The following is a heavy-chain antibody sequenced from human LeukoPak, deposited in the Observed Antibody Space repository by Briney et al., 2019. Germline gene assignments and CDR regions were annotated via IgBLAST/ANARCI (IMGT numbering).Heavy chain of an antibody. CDR2: MNPNSGNT. D-gene: IGHD3-16*02. Sequence: ASVKVSCKASGYTFTSYDINWVRQATGQGLEWMGWMNPNSGNTGYAQKFQGRVTMTRNTSISTAYMELSSLRSEDTAVYYCARGIGYYDYIWGSYRYSYFDYWGQGTLVTVSS. CDR3: ARGIGYYDYIWGSYRYSYFDY. CDR1: GYTFTSYD. V-gene: IGHV1-8*01. J-gene: IGHJ4*02.